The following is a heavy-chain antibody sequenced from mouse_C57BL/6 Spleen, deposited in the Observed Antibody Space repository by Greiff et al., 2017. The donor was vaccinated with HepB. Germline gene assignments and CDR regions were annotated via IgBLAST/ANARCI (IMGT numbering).Heavy chain of an antibody. D-gene: IGHD2-4*01. Sequence: DVQLVESGGDLVKPGGSLKLSCAASGFTFSSYGMSWVRQTPDKRLEWVATISSGGSYTYYPDSVKGRFTISRDNAKNTLYLQMSSLKSEDTAMYYCAREGWYDYDKAYWGQGTLVTVSA. J-gene: IGHJ3*01. CDR1: GFTFSSYG. CDR3: AREGWYDYDKAY. CDR2: ISSGGSYT. V-gene: IGHV5-6*01.